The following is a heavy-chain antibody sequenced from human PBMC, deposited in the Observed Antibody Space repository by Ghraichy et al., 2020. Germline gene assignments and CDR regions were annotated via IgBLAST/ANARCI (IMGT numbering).Heavy chain of an antibody. V-gene: IGHV4-34*01. J-gene: IGHJ5*02. D-gene: IGHD3-10*01. CDR1: GGSFSGYY. CDR3: ARENFYGSGSYPTWFDP. Sequence: SETLSLTCAVYGGSFSGYYWSWIRQPPGKGLEWIGEINHSGSTNYNPSLKSRVTISVDTSKNQFSLKLTSVTAADTAVYYCARENFYGSGSYPTWFDPWGQGTLVTVSS. CDR2: INHSGST.